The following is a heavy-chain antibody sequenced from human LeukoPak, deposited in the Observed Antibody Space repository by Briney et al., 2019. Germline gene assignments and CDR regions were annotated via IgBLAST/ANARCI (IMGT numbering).Heavy chain of an antibody. D-gene: IGHD6-13*01. CDR2: ISSSSSTI. CDR1: GFTFSSYS. Sequence: GGSLRLSCAASGFTFSSYSMNWVRQAPGKGLEWVSYISSSSSTIYYADSVKGRFTISRDNSKNTLYLQMNSLRAEDTAMYYCAKSRYSSSWYIDYWGQGTLVTVSS. J-gene: IGHJ4*02. V-gene: IGHV3-48*01. CDR3: AKSRYSSSWYIDY.